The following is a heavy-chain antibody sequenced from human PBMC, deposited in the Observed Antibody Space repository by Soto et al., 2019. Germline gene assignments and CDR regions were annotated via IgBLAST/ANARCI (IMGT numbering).Heavy chain of an antibody. CDR1: GGAXSGYH. Sequence: QVQXQQWGAGLLKPSETLSLTCGVSGGAXSGYHWSXXRXXXXKGLEWIGEISQSGSTNYSPSLKSRVTMSVDTSKKQFSLKLSSVTAADTALYYCATRDSYYGMDFWGQGTTVTVSS. V-gene: IGHV4-34*01. CDR3: ATRDSYYGMDF. CDR2: ISQSGST. J-gene: IGHJ6*02.